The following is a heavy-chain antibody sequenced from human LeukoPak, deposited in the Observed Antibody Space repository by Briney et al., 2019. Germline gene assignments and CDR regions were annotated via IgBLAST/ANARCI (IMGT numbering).Heavy chain of an antibody. Sequence: SETLSLTCTVSGGSISSGGYYWSWIRQHPGKGLEWIGYIYYSGSTYYNPSLKSRVTISVDTSKNQFSLKLSSVTAADTAVYYCARDRRDGHNLAYYYGMDVWGQGTTVTVSS. V-gene: IGHV4-31*03. CDR1: GGSISSGGYY. CDR2: IYYSGST. J-gene: IGHJ6*02. D-gene: IGHD5-24*01. CDR3: ARDRRDGHNLAYYYGMDV.